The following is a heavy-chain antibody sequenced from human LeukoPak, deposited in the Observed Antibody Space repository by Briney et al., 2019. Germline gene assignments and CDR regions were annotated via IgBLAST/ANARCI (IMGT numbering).Heavy chain of an antibody. CDR3: ARDQEGFDY. CDR2: IYPRDGST. J-gene: IGHJ4*02. V-gene: IGHV1-46*01. Sequence: GASVKVSCTASGYTFTSNYIHWVRQAPVQGLEWMGMIYPRDGSTSYAQKFQGRVTVTRDTSTSTVHMELSGLRSEDTAVYYCARDQEGFDYWGQGTLVTVSS. CDR1: GYTFTSNY.